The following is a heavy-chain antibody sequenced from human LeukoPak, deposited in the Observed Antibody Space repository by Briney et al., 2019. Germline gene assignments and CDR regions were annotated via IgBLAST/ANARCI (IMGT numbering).Heavy chain of an antibody. CDR1: GFTFCIYS. CDR3: ARDQGIFDY. CDR2: IISSSKTI. V-gene: IGHV3-48*02. Sequence: AGGSLRLSCAASGFTFCIYSMNCVGQAPGKGVECVSYIISSSKTIYYADSVKGRFTISRDNAKNSLYLQMNSLRDEDSAVYYCARDQGIFDYWGQGTLVTVSS. J-gene: IGHJ4*02.